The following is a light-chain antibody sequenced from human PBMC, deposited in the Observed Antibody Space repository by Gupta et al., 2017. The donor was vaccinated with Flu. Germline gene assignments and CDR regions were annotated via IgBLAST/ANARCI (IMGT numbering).Light chain of an antibody. J-gene: IGKJ1*01. CDR1: QSIIRY. V-gene: IGKV1-39*01. CDR3: QQTFTIPWT. CDR2: AAS. Sequence: DVQMTQFPSSLSASVGDRVIITCRASQSIIRYLHWYQVKVGKAPKLLIYAASNLQTGVPSRFSGSGSGTEFTLTISSLQPEDFGTFYCQQTFTIPWTSGQGT.